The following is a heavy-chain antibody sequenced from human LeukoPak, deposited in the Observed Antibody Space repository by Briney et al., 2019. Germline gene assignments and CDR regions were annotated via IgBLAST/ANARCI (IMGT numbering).Heavy chain of an antibody. Sequence: SETLSLTCTVSGASISSSGFYWDWIRQSPEKGPEWIGNIKDSRTTYYIPSLKSRVTMSVDTSKNQFSLQLTSVTAADTAIYYCARHRGAQNWFDPWGQGTLVTVSS. CDR2: IKDSRTT. CDR3: ARHRGAQNWFDP. V-gene: IGHV4-39*01. J-gene: IGHJ5*02. CDR1: GASISSSGFY. D-gene: IGHD4/OR15-4a*01.